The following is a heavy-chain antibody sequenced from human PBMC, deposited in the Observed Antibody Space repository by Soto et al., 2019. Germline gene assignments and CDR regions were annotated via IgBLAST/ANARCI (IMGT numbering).Heavy chain of an antibody. CDR3: AKGPAIVLIPAAMNYYYGMDV. D-gene: IGHD2-2*01. V-gene: IGHV3-30*18. CDR2: ISYDGSNK. J-gene: IGHJ6*02. Sequence: QVQLVESGGGVVQPGRSLRLYCAASGFTFSSYGMHWFRQAPGKGLEWVAVISYDGSNKYYADSVKGRFTISRDNSKNTLYLQMNSLRAEDTAVYYCAKGPAIVLIPAAMNYYYGMDVWGQGTTVTVSS. CDR1: GFTFSSYG.